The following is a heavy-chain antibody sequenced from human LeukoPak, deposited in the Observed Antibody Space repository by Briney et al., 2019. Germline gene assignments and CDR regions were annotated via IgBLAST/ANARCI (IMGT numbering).Heavy chain of an antibody. J-gene: IGHJ4*02. CDR2: ISYDGSNK. D-gene: IGHD3-3*01. CDR1: GFTFSSYA. CDR3: AAGYYDFWSGYPPFDY. Sequence: GGSLRLSCAASGFTFSSYAMHWVRQAPGKGLGWVAVISYDGSNKYYADSVKGRFTISRDNSKNTLYLQMNSLRAEDTAVYYCAAGYYDFWSGYPPFDYWGQGTLVTVSS. V-gene: IGHV3-30-3*01.